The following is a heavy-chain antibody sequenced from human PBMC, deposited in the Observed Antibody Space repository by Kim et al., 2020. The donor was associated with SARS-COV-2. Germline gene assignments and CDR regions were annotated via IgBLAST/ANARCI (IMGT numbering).Heavy chain of an antibody. CDR1: GFTFSNYV. D-gene: IGHD1-1*01. CDR3: AKSTGTTKGCFDS. V-gene: IGHV3-23*01. CDR2: ISGSDGST. J-gene: IGHJ4*02. Sequence: GGSLRLSCAASGFTFSNYVMSWVRQAPGKGLEWVSHISGSDGSTYYVDSVKGRFTISRDNSKNTLYLHMNSLRVEDTAVYYCAKSTGTTKGCFDSWGQGSLVTVSS.